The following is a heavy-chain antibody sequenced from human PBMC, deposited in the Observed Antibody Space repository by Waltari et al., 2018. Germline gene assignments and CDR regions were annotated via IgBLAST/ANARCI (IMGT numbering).Heavy chain of an antibody. V-gene: IGHV4-39*01. Sequence: QLQLQESGPGLVKPSETLSLTCTVSGGSISSSSYYWGWIRQPPGKGLAWIGSSDYSRSTYYDPSLGSRVTISVDTSKNQFFLKLSSVTAADTAVYCCARRPYDYDSSGYYSFDYWGQGTLVTVSS. CDR1: GGSISSSSYY. CDR2: SDYSRST. CDR3: ARRPYDYDSSGYYSFDY. J-gene: IGHJ4*02. D-gene: IGHD3-22*01.